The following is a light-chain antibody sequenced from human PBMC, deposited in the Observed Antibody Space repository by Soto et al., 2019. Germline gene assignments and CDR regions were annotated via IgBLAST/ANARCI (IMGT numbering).Light chain of an antibody. V-gene: IGKV3-20*01. J-gene: IGKJ3*01. Sequence: EIVLTQSPGTLSLSPGERATLSCRASQSVSSSYLAWYQQKPGQAPRLLIYGASSRTTGIPDRFSGSGSGTNFLITISRLEPEDFGVYYCQQDGGSPPYTFGPGTNADIK. CDR2: GAS. CDR3: QQDGGSPPYT. CDR1: QSVSSSY.